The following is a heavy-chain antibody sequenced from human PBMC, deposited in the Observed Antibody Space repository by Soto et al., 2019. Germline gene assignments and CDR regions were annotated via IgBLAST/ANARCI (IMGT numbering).Heavy chain of an antibody. J-gene: IGHJ3*02. D-gene: IGHD2-15*01. V-gene: IGHV1-58*01. CDR3: EAELYSGGSCCSFDI. CDR2: IIVGNGQT. Sequence: SVKVSCKAPVFPFSNSAVQLVRQARGQRLEWIGWIIVGNGQTKSAQNLQERMIITRDMSTSTAYMELSSLRSEDTAVYYCEAELYSGGSCCSFDIWGQGTMVTVSS. CDR1: VFPFSNSA.